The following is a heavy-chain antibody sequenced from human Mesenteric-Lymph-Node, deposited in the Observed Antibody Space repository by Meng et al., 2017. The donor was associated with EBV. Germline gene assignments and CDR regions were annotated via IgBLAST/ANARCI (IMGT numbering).Heavy chain of an antibody. D-gene: IGHD3-16*01. V-gene: IGHV1-18*01. CDR2: ISAYNGNT. Sequence: QVPLVQSGAEVKKPGASVKFSCKASGYTFTNYGIIWVRQAPGQGLEWMGWISAYNGNTNYAQKLQGRVTMTTDTSRSTAYMELRSLRSDDTALYYCARDLGMITFGGASDYWGQGTLVTVSS. J-gene: IGHJ4*02. CDR3: ARDLGMITFGGASDY. CDR1: GYTFTNYG.